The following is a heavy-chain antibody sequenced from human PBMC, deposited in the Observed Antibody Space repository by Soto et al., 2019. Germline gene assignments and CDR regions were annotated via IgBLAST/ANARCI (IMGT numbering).Heavy chain of an antibody. V-gene: IGHV4-30-2*06. Sequence: PSETLSLTCTVSGGSITSGGYSWTWIRQSPGKGLEWIGYTYQSGSACYNPSLKSRVTISVDRSKNQFSLNLTSVTAADTAVYYCARDYYGMDVWGQGTTVTVSS. CDR2: TYQSGSA. CDR3: ARDYYGMDV. J-gene: IGHJ6*02. CDR1: GGSITSGGYS.